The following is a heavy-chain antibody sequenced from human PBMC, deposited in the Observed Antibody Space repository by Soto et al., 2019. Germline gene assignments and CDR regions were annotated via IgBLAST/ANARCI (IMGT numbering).Heavy chain of an antibody. Sequence: EVQLVESGGGLVQPGGSLRLSCAGSGFTFSDHYIDWVRQAPGKGLEWVGRSRNKAKSYTTDYAASVKGRFTISRDDSKNTLYLRMNSLKTEDTAVYYCTVPARGSDTFDIWGQGTTVTVSS. D-gene: IGHD2-15*01. CDR1: GFTFSDHY. CDR3: TVPARGSDTFDI. CDR2: SRNKAKSYTT. J-gene: IGHJ3*02. V-gene: IGHV3-72*01.